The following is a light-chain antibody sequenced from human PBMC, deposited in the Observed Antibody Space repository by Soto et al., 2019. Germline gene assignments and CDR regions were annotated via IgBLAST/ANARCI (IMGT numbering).Light chain of an antibody. CDR2: DVS. CDR3: SSYTTSNTQV. CDR1: SSDVGTYNY. J-gene: IGLJ3*02. Sequence: QSALTQPASVSGSPGQSITISCTGTSSDVGTYNYVSWYQHRPGKAPKLMIYDVSYRPSGVSNRFSGSKSANTASLTISGLPDEDEADYYCSSYTTSNTQVFGGGTKLTVL. V-gene: IGLV2-14*01.